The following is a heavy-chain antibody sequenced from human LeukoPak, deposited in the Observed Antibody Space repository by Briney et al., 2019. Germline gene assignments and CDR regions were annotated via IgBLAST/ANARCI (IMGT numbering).Heavy chain of an antibody. Sequence: GGSLRLSCAASGFTFSNYWMTWVRQAPGKGLEWVAFLRSDGSDRFYPDSVKGRFTISRDNSENTLYLQMNSLRPEDTAVYYCARDPGSGRHSYYMDVWGKGTTVIVS. CDR1: GFTFSNYW. CDR2: LRSDGSDR. CDR3: ARDPGSGRHSYYMDV. V-gene: IGHV3-30*02. D-gene: IGHD5-12*01. J-gene: IGHJ6*03.